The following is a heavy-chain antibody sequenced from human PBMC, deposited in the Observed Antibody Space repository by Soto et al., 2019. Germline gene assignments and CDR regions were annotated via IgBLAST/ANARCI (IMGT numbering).Heavy chain of an antibody. J-gene: IGHJ4*02. CDR1: GFTFSSYA. CDR3: ARETYSSGWTPTFDY. V-gene: IGHV3-30-3*01. Sequence: QVQLVESGGGVVQPGRPLRLSCAASGFTFSSYAMHWVRQAPGKGLEWVAVISYDGSNKYYADSVKGRFTISRDNSKNTLYLQMNSLRAEDTAVYYCARETYSSGWTPTFDYWGQGTLVTVSS. D-gene: IGHD6-19*01. CDR2: ISYDGSNK.